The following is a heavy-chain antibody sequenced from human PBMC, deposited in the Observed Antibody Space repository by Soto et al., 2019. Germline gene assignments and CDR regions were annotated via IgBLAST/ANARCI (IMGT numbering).Heavy chain of an antibody. CDR1: GGSISSGDYN. CDR3: ARAGSSWYAGKY. D-gene: IGHD6-13*01. CDR2: IYYTGST. J-gene: IGHJ4*02. Sequence: QVQLQESGPGQVKPSQTLSLTCSVSGGSISSGDYNWSWIRQPPGKGLEWIGHIYYTGSTYYNPALRSRVTISADTSKNQFSLKLSSVTAADTALYYCARAGSSWYAGKYWGQGTLVTVSS. V-gene: IGHV4-30-4*01.